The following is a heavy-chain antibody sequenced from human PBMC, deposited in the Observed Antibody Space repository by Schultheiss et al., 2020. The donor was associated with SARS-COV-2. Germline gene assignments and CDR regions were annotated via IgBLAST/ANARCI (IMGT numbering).Heavy chain of an antibody. V-gene: IGHV3-30*01. J-gene: IGHJ6*02. CDR2: ISYDGSNK. Sequence: GGSLRLSCAASGFTFSSYDMHWVRQATGKGLEWVAVISYDGSNKYYADSVKGRFTISRDNSKNTLYLQMNSLRAEDTAVYYCARAVAGTYYYGMDVWGQGTTVTVSS. CDR1: GFTFSSYD. CDR3: ARAVAGTYYYGMDV. D-gene: IGHD6-19*01.